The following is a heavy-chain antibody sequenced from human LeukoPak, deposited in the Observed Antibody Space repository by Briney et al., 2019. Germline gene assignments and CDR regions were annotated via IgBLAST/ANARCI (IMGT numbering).Heavy chain of an antibody. CDR2: IYYSGST. V-gene: IGHV4-30-4*01. CDR3: AREGEMATTGFDY. J-gene: IGHJ4*02. Sequence: PSQTLSLTCTVSGGSISSGDYYWSWIRQPPGKGLEWIGYIYYSGSTNYNPSLKSRVTISVDTSKNQFSLKLSSVTAADTAVYYCAREGEMATTGFDYWGQGTLVTVSS. D-gene: IGHD5-24*01. CDR1: GGSISSGDYY.